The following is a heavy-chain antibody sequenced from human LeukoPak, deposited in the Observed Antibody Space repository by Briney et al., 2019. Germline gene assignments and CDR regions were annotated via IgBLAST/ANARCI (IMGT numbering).Heavy chain of an antibody. J-gene: IGHJ5*02. CDR3: ARLGGYYDSSGYHYTIPEGWFDP. CDR2: IYTSGST. CDR1: GGSISSYY. V-gene: IGHV4-4*07. Sequence: ASETLSLTCTVSGGSISSYYWSWIRQPAGKGLEWIGRIYTSGSTNYNPSLKSRVTMSVDTSKNQFSLKLSSVTAADTAVYYCARLGGYYDSSGYHYTIPEGWFDPWGQGTLVTVSS. D-gene: IGHD3-22*01.